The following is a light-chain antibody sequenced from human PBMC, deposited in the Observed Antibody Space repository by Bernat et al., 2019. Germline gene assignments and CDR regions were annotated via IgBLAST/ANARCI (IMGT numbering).Light chain of an antibody. J-gene: IGLJ2*01. CDR1: SSDVGGYNY. Sequence: QSALTQPASVSGSPGQSITISCTGTSSDVGGYNYVSWYQQHPGKAPKLMIYDVSNRPSGISERFSASHSGNTATLTITGTQPTDEADYYCQAWDSSAGFFGGGTKLTVL. CDR2: DVS. CDR3: QAWDSSAGF. V-gene: IGLV2-14*01.